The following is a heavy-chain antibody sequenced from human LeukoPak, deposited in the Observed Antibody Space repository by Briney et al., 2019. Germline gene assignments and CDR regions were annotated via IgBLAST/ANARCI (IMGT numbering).Heavy chain of an antibody. CDR1: GFTFSSYA. CDR2: VSGRGDST. V-gene: IGHV3-23*01. Sequence: GGSLRLSCAASGFTFSSYAMSWVRQAPGKGREWVSVVSGRGDSTNYAESVKGRFTIFRDNSKNMLYLQMSSLRAEDMALYYCAKMGDIVTTIVDFWGQGTLVTVSS. CDR3: AKMGDIVTTIVDF. D-gene: IGHD5-12*01. J-gene: IGHJ4*02.